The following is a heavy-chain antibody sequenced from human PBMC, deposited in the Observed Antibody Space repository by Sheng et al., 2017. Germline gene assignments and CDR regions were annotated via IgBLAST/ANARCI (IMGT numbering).Heavy chain of an antibody. CDR2: INHSGST. V-gene: IGHV4-34*01. CDR3: ARRVYYDYVWGSYRPNYYYGMDV. Sequence: QVQLQQWGAGLLKPSETLSLTCAVYGGSFSGYYWSWIRQPPGKGLEWIGEINHSGSTNYNPSLKSRVTISVDTSKNQFSLKLSSVTAADTAVYYCARRVYYDYVWGSYRPNYYYGMDVWGQGTTVTVS. D-gene: IGHD3-16*02. J-gene: IGHJ6*02. CDR1: GGSFSGYY.